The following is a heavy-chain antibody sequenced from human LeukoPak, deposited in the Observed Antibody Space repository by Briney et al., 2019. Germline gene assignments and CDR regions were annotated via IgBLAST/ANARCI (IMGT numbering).Heavy chain of an antibody. CDR2: IYYGGST. CDR1: GGSISSYY. D-gene: IGHD3-3*01. Sequence: SETLSLTCTVSGGSISSYYWSWIRQPPGKGLEWIGYIYYGGSTNYNPSLKSRVTTSVDTSKNQFSLKLSSVTAADTAVYYCASLDFDYWGQGTLVTVSS. V-gene: IGHV4-59*01. J-gene: IGHJ4*02. CDR3: ASLDFDY.